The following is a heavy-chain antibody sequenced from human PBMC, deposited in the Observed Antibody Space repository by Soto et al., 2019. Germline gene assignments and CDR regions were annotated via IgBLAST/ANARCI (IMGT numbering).Heavy chain of an antibody. V-gene: IGHV4-59*12. Sequence: SETLSLTCTVSGGSISSYYWSWIRQPPGKGLERIGYIYYSGSTNYNPSLKSRVTISVDTSKNQFSLKLSSVTAADTAVYYCARTPGIAAAGTKGPEDYWGQGTLVTVSS. D-gene: IGHD6-13*01. CDR3: ARTPGIAAAGTKGPEDY. J-gene: IGHJ4*02. CDR2: IYYSGST. CDR1: GGSISSYY.